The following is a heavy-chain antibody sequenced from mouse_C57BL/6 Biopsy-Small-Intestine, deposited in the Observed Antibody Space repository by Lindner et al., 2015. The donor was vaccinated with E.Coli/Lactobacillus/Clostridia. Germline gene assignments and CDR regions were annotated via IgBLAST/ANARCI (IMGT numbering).Heavy chain of an antibody. V-gene: IGHV1-19*01. Sequence: SVKVSCKASGYTFSDNYMSWVRQAPGQGLEWMGRINPKSGGATYAHNFQGRVTMTRDISISTAYMELTSLRSDDTAVYYCARSSPESGSAPAYYYYYMDVWGKGTTVTVSS. CDR2: INPKSGGA. CDR1: GYTFSDNY. CDR3: ARSSPESGSAPAYYYYYMDV. D-gene: IGHD2-10*01. J-gene: IGHJ1*03.